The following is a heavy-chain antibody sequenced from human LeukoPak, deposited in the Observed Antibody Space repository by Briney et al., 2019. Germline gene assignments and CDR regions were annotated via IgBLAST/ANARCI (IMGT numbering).Heavy chain of an antibody. D-gene: IGHD6-13*01. Sequence: SETLSLTCTVSGGSISSSTYYWGWIRQPPGKGLEWIGTIYYSGSTYYNPSLKSRVTISVDTSKNQFSLKLSSVTAADTAVYYCARTTEAHSWRTRYYDYYMDVWGKGTTVTVSS. CDR3: ARTTEAHSWRTRYYDYYMDV. J-gene: IGHJ6*03. V-gene: IGHV4-39*07. CDR1: GGSISSSTYY. CDR2: IYYSGST.